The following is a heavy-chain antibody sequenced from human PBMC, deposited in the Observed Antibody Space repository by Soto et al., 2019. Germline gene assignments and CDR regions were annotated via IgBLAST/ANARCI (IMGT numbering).Heavy chain of an antibody. CDR2: ISGSGGST. Sequence: GGSLRLSCAASGFTFSSYAMSWVRQAPGKGLEWVSAISGSGGSTYYADSVKGRFTISRDNSRNTLYLQMNSLRAEDTAVYYCAKIGPWRQLRSRGWFDPWGQGTLVTVSS. CDR3: AKIGPWRQLRSRGWFDP. D-gene: IGHD5-18*01. J-gene: IGHJ5*02. CDR1: GFTFSSYA. V-gene: IGHV3-23*01.